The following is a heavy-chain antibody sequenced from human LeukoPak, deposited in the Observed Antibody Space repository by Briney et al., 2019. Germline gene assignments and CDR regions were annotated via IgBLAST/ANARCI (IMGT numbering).Heavy chain of an antibody. CDR2: ISAYNGNT. V-gene: IGHV1-18*01. J-gene: IGHJ6*02. CDR3: ARDADSYGYLGYYYGMDV. D-gene: IGHD5-18*01. Sequence: ASVKVSCKASGYIFTKYGISWVRQAPGQGLEWMGWISAYNGNTNYAQKLQGRVTMTTDTSTSTAYMELRSLRSDDTAVYYCARDADSYGYLGYYYGMDVWGQGTTVTVSS. CDR1: GYIFTKYG.